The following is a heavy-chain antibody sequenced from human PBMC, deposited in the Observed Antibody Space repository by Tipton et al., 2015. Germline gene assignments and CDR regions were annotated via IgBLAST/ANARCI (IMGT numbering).Heavy chain of an antibody. D-gene: IGHD2-15*01. CDR3: ARDIVPNWFDP. V-gene: IGHV4-39*07. Sequence: TLSLTCTVSGGSISSSSYYWGWIRQPPGKGLEWIGSIYYSGNTYYNPSLKSRVTMSLDTSKNQFSLKLTSMTVADTAIYYCARDIVPNWFDPWGQGILVTVSS. CDR2: IYYSGNT. J-gene: IGHJ5*02. CDR1: GGSISSSSYY.